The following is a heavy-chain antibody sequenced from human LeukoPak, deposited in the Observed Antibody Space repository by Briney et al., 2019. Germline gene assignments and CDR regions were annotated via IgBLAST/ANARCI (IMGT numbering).Heavy chain of an antibody. CDR1: GFPVSSNH. D-gene: IGHD5-12*01. Sequence: PGGSLRLSCAASGFPVSSNHMSWGRQTPGKGLEWVSVIYSGGSTYYLDSVKGRFTISRDNSKNTLYLQMNSLRAEDTAVYYCARSGSDYYGMDVWGKGTTVTVSS. CDR2: IYSGGST. V-gene: IGHV3-53*01. CDR3: ARSGSDYYGMDV. J-gene: IGHJ6*04.